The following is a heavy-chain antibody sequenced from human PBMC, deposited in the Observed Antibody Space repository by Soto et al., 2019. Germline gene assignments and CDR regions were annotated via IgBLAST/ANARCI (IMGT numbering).Heavy chain of an antibody. CDR1: GYSFTSYW. CDR3: AGGGVRGVITRTRDYYGMDV. D-gene: IGHD3-10*01. Sequence: PGESLKISCKGSGYSFTSYWIGWVRQMPGKGLEWMGIIYPGDSDTRYSPSFQGQVTISADKSISTAYLQWSSLKASDTAMYYCAGGGVRGVITRTRDYYGMDVWGQGTSVTVSS. J-gene: IGHJ6*02. CDR2: IYPGDSDT. V-gene: IGHV5-51*01.